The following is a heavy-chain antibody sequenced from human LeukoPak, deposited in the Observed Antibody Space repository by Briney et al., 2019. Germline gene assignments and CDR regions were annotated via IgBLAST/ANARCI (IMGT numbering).Heavy chain of an antibody. CDR2: INPNSGGT. D-gene: IGHD2-2*01. CDR1: GYTFTGYY. CDR3: ARDRIVVVPAAMNYYYYMDV. V-gene: IGHV1-2*02. Sequence: ASVNVSCTASGYTFTGYYMHWVRQAPGQGLEWMGWINPNSGGTNYAQKFQGRVAMTRDTSISTAYMELSRLRSDDTAVYYCARDRIVVVPAAMNYYYYMDVWGKGTTVTVSS. J-gene: IGHJ6*03.